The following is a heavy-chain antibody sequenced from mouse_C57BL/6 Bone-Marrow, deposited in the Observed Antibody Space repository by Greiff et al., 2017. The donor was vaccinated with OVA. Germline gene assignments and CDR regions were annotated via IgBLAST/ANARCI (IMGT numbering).Heavy chain of an antibody. J-gene: IGHJ4*01. V-gene: IGHV1-81*01. CDR3: ARRWLLNYYAMDY. CDR2: IYPRSGNT. D-gene: IGHD2-3*01. CDR1: GYTFTSYG. Sequence: QVQLQQSGAELARPGASVKLSCKASGYTFTSYGISWVKQRTGQGLEWIGEIYPRSGNTYYNEKFKGKATLTADKSSSTAYMELRSLTSEDSAVYFCARRWLLNYYAMDYWGQGTSVTVSS.